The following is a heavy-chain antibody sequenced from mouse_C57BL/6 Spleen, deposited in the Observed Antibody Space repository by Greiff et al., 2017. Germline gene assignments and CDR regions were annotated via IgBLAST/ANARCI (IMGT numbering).Heavy chain of an antibody. CDR2: IRNKANGYTT. CDR3: ARYYYGSRGDFWYFDV. Sequence: DVMLVESGGGLVQPGGSLSLSCAASGFTFTDYYMSWVRQPPGKALEWLGFIRNKANGYTTEYSASVKGRFTISRDNSQSILYLQMNALRAEDSATYYCARYYYGSRGDFWYFDVWGTGTTVTVSS. D-gene: IGHD1-1*01. CDR1: GFTFTDYY. J-gene: IGHJ1*03. V-gene: IGHV7-3*01.